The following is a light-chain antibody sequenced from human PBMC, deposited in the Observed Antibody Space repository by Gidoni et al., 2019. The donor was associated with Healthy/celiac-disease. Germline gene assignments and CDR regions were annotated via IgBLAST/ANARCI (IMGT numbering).Light chain of an antibody. Sequence: LSLSPGERATLSCRASQSVSSSYLAWYQQKPGQAPRLLIYGASSRATGIPDRFSGSGSGTDFTLTISRLEPEDFAVYYCQQYGSSPWTFGQGTKVEIK. CDR1: QSVSSSY. J-gene: IGKJ1*01. CDR3: QQYGSSPWT. V-gene: IGKV3-20*01. CDR2: GAS.